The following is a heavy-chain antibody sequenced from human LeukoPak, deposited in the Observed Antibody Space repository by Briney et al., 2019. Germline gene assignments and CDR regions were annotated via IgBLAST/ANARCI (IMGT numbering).Heavy chain of an antibody. CDR1: GFTFSSNA. CDR3: ARESPAATTPFDY. J-gene: IGHJ4*02. Sequence: GGSLRLSCAASGFTFSSNAMSWVRQAPGKGLEWVSAISGSGDSTYYADSVKGRFTISRDNSKNTLYLQMNSLRAEDTAVYYCARESPAATTPFDYWGQGTLVTVSS. V-gene: IGHV3-23*01. D-gene: IGHD2-2*01. CDR2: ISGSGDST.